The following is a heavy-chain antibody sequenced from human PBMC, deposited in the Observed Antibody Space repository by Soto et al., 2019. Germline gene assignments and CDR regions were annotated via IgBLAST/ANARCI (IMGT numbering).Heavy chain of an antibody. CDR1: GFTFSSYG. CDR3: ARDGANTAMNPRIRRDYYYGMDV. J-gene: IGHJ6*02. V-gene: IGHV3-33*01. CDR2: IWYDGSNK. Sequence: QPGGSLRLSCAASGFTFSSYGMHWVRQAPGKGLEWVAVIWYDGSNKYYADSVKGRFTISRDNSKNTLYLQMNSLRAEDTAVYYCARDGANTAMNPRIRRDYYYGMDVWGQGTTVTVSS. D-gene: IGHD5-18*01.